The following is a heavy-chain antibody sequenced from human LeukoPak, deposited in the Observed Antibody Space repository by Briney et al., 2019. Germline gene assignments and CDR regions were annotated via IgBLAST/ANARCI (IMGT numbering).Heavy chain of an antibody. V-gene: IGHV5-51*01. J-gene: IGHJ3*02. CDR3: ARPGEEGTAMGLRAFDI. CDR2: IYPGDSDT. D-gene: IGHD5-18*01. CDR1: GYSFTTYW. Sequence: KNGESLKISCKGSGYSFTTYWIGWVRQMPGKGLEWMGIIYPGDSDTRYSPSFQGQVTISADKSISTAYLQWSSLKASDTAVYYCARPGEEGTAMGLRAFDIWGQGTMVTVSS.